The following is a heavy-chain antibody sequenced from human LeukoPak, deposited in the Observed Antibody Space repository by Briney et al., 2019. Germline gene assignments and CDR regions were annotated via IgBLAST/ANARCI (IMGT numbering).Heavy chain of an antibody. Sequence: ASVKVSCKASGYTFTGYYMHWVRQAPGQGLEWMGWINPNNGGANYAQKFQGRVTMTRDTSITTAYMELSRLRSDDTAVYYCARSLGYTSSWYLDYWGQGTLVTVSS. V-gene: IGHV1-2*02. D-gene: IGHD6-13*01. CDR3: ARSLGYTSSWYLDY. CDR1: GYTFTGYY. J-gene: IGHJ4*02. CDR2: INPNNGGA.